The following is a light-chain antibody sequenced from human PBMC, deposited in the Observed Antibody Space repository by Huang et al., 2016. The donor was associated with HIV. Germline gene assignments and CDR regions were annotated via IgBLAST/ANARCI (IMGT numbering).Light chain of an antibody. Sequence: DIQMTQAPSSLSASVGDRVTITCRASQNIRRYLNWYQQKPGKGPNLLIYGASELQIGAPSRFSGSGSGTDFTLTINSLQPEDFATYYCQQTYNTPWTFGQGTKVEFK. J-gene: IGKJ1*01. CDR2: GAS. V-gene: IGKV1-39*01. CDR3: QQTYNTPWT. CDR1: QNIRRY.